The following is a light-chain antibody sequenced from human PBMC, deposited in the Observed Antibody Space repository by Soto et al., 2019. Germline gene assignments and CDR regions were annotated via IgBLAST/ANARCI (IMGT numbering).Light chain of an antibody. CDR1: QGIGDT. Sequence: EIVITQSPATPSVSPGEGATLSCSASQGIGDTLAWYQQRPGQAPRLLIYSASTRANGIPDRFSGSGSGTGLTLTISSLQSEDFAVYACQQYNNWHTITFGQGTRLEIK. CDR2: SAS. J-gene: IGKJ5*01. V-gene: IGKV3-15*01. CDR3: QQYNNWHTIT.